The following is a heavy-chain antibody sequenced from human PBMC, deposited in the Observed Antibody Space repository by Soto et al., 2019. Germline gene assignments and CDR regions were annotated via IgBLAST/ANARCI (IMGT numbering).Heavy chain of an antibody. Sequence: GGSLRLSCAASGFTFSSYSMNWVRQAPGKGLEWVSYISSSSSTIYYADSVKGRFTISRDNAKNSLYLQMNSLRDEDTAVYYCAGSITIFGVVHHYVLAFCGQGTTVTASS. CDR1: GFTFSSYS. CDR2: ISSSSSTI. V-gene: IGHV3-48*02. CDR3: AGSITIFGVVHHYVLAF. J-gene: IGHJ6*02. D-gene: IGHD3-3*01.